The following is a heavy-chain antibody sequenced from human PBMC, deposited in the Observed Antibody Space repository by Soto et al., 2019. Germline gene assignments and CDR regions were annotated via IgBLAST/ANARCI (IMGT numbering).Heavy chain of an antibody. Sequence: ASVKVSCKVSGYTLTELSMHWLRQAPGKGLEWMGGFDPEDGETIYAQKFQGRVTMTEDTSTDTAYMELSSLRSEDTAVYYCATVLAVAGIFEGGFDYWGQGTLVTVSS. D-gene: IGHD6-19*01. J-gene: IGHJ4*02. CDR3: ATVLAVAGIFEGGFDY. CDR2: FDPEDGET. V-gene: IGHV1-24*01. CDR1: GYTLTELS.